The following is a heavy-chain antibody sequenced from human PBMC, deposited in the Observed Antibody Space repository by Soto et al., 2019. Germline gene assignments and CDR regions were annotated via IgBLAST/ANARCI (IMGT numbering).Heavy chain of an antibody. V-gene: IGHV3-33*06. J-gene: IGHJ6*02. CDR3: ANLWGDGYNLGQDYNGMDV. CDR2: IWYDGSLQ. CDR1: GFSFENYG. D-gene: IGHD5-12*01. Sequence: QVQMVESGGGVVQPGRSLRLSCAASGFSFENYGMHWVRQAPGRGLEWVAIIWYDGSLQYYAAAVKGRFTISRDNSKNTLYLEMNSLRDEDTAVYYCANLWGDGYNLGQDYNGMDVWGHGTTVIVSS.